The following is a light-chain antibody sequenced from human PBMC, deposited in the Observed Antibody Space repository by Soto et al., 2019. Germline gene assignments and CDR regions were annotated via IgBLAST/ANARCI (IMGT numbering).Light chain of an antibody. CDR2: AAS. CDR3: QQYGTSPLT. V-gene: IGKV3-20*01. J-gene: IGKJ4*01. Sequence: EIVLTQSPGTLSLSPGERATLSCRASQSVSSSYLAWYQQKPGQAPRLLIYAASSRATGIPDRFSGSGSGTDFTLTINRLEPEDFAVFYCQQYGTSPLTFGGGTKVDIK. CDR1: QSVSSSY.